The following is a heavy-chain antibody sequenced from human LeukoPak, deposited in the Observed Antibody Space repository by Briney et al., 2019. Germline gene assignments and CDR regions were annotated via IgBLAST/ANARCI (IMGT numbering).Heavy chain of an antibody. D-gene: IGHD6-13*01. CDR1: GYIFTSYW. Sequence: GESLKISCKGSGYIFTSYWIGWVRQMPGKGLEWMGIIYPGDSDTRYSPSFQGQVTISADKSISTAYLQWSSLKASDTAMYYCARTSIAAAPFDAFDIWGQGTMVTVSS. J-gene: IGHJ3*02. CDR3: ARTSIAAAPFDAFDI. V-gene: IGHV5-51*01. CDR2: IYPGDSDT.